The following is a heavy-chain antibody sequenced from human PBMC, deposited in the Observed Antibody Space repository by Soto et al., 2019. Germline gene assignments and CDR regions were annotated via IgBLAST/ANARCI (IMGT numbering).Heavy chain of an antibody. CDR2: INAGNGNT. Sequence: QVQLVQSGAEEKKPGASVKVSCKASGYTFTSYAMHWVRQAPGQRLEWMGWINAGNGNTKYSQKFQGRVTITRDTSAGTGYMELSSLRSEDTAVYYCASSIVVVTALDYWGQGTLVTVSS. CDR1: GYTFTSYA. D-gene: IGHD2-21*02. J-gene: IGHJ4*02. V-gene: IGHV1-3*05. CDR3: ASSIVVVTALDY.